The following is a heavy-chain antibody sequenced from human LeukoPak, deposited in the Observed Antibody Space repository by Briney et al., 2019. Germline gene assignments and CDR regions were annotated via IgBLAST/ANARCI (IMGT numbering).Heavy chain of an antibody. CDR3: ARANYHNN. V-gene: IGHV3-74*01. Sequence: GGSLRLSCVASGFSFNTYWMHWVRQAPGKGLVWVSRISGDGSNTTYADSVKGRFTISRDNAENTVYLQMNSLRAEDTAVYYCARANYHNNWGQGTLVTVSS. CDR1: GFSFNTYW. J-gene: IGHJ4*02. CDR2: ISGDGSNT. D-gene: IGHD3-9*01.